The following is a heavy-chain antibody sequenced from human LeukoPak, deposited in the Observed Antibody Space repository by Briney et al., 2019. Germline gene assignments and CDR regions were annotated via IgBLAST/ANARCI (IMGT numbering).Heavy chain of an antibody. CDR3: ARDNYGGNLDY. V-gene: IGHV3-53*01. CDR2: IYTGGST. CDR1: GFTVSGTY. D-gene: IGHD4-23*01. Sequence: GGSLRLSCAAFGFTVSGTYMSWVRQAPGKGLEWVSVIYTGGSTYYADSVKGRFTISRDNSKNTLYLQMNSLRAEDTAVHYCARDNYGGNLDYWGQGTLVTVSS. J-gene: IGHJ4*02.